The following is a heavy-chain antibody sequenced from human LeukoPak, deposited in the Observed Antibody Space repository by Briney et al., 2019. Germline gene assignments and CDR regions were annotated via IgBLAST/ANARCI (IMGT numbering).Heavy chain of an antibody. D-gene: IGHD2-21*02. CDR3: ARGNRDFDS. V-gene: IGHV6-1*01. J-gene: IGHJ5*01. Sequence: SQTLSLTCAISGDSVSTNSAAWNWLRQSPARGLEWLGRTYYRSKWYHDYAPSVQSRITINPDTSKNQFSLHLNSVTPEDTAVYYCARGNRDFDSWGQGTLVTVSS. CDR1: GDSVSTNSAA. CDR2: TYYRSKWYH.